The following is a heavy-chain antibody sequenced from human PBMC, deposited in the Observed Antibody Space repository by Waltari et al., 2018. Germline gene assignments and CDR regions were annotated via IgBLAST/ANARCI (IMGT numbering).Heavy chain of an antibody. Sequence: QLQLQESGPGLVKPSETLSLTCTVSGGSISSSSYYWGWIRQPPGKGLEWIGSIYYSGSTYYNPSLRRRVTISVDTSKNQFSLKLSSVTAADTAVYYCASPVPNYYGSGSRFDYWGQGTLVTVSS. CDR1: GGSISSSSYY. CDR2: IYYSGST. CDR3: ASPVPNYYGSGSRFDY. V-gene: IGHV4-39*01. D-gene: IGHD3-10*01. J-gene: IGHJ4*02.